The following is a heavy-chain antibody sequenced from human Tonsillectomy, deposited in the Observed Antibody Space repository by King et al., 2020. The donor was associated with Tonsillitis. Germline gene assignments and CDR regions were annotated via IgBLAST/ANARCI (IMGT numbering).Heavy chain of an antibody. D-gene: IGHD5-24*01. Sequence: QLVQSGGGLVQPGGSLRLSCAASGFTFSSYEVNWVRQAPGKGLEWVSYISSTGGIKYYADSVKVRFTISRDNAQSSPHLQMNSLRVEDTAVYYCARVRATRVRWYFDLWGRGTLVTVS. CDR2: ISSTGGIK. CDR3: ARVRATRVRWYFDL. J-gene: IGHJ2*01. V-gene: IGHV3-48*03. CDR1: GFTFSSYE.